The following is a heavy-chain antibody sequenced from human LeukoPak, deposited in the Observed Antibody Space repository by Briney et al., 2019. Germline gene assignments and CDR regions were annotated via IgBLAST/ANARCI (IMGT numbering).Heavy chain of an antibody. Sequence: GGSLRLPCAASGFTFSSYGMHWVRQAPGKGLEWVSSISSSSSYIYYADSVKGRFTISRDNAKNSLYLQMNSLRAEDTAVYYCARDQWAVDGTGEVFDYWGQGTLVTVSS. CDR2: ISSSSSYI. CDR1: GFTFSSYG. V-gene: IGHV3-21*01. J-gene: IGHJ4*02. CDR3: ARDQWAVDGTGEVFDY. D-gene: IGHD6-19*01.